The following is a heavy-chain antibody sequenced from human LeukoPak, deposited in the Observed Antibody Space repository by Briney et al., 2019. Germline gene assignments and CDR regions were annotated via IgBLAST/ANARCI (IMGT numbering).Heavy chain of an antibody. J-gene: IGHJ3*02. Sequence: ASVKVSCKASGYTFTDYYMHWVGPAAGQGLEGMGRINPNSGGTNYAQKLQGRVTMTRDTSISTAYMELSRLGSDDTAVYYCASWDYYDSSGYYAFDMWGQGTMVTVSS. CDR3: ASWDYYDSSGYYAFDM. V-gene: IGHV1-2*06. CDR1: GYTFTDYY. CDR2: INPNSGGT. D-gene: IGHD3-22*01.